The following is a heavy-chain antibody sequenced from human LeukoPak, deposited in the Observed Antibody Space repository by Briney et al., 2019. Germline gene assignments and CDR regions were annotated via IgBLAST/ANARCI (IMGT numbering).Heavy chain of an antibody. CDR1: GYTFTSDY. J-gene: IGHJ6*02. CDR2: INPSGGST. CDR3: ARIGQLDPYYYYGMDV. Sequence: ASVKVSCKASGYTFTSDYMHWVRQAPGQGLEWMGIINPSGGSTSYAQKFQGRVTMTRDTSTSTVYMELGSLRSEDTAVYYCARIGQLDPYYYYGMDVWGQGTTVTVSS. V-gene: IGHV1-46*01. D-gene: IGHD1-1*01.